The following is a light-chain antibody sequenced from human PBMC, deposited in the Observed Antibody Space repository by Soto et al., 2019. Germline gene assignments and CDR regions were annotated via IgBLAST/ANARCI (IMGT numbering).Light chain of an antibody. V-gene: IGKV1-5*03. CDR2: KAS. J-gene: IGKJ1*01. CDR3: QQYNSYSWT. Sequence: DIQMTQSPSTLSASVGDRVTITCRASESISSWLAWYQQKPGKAPKLLIYKASSLESGVPPRFSGSGSGTEFTLTISSLQPDDSATYYCQQYNSYSWTFGQGTKVDIK. CDR1: ESISSW.